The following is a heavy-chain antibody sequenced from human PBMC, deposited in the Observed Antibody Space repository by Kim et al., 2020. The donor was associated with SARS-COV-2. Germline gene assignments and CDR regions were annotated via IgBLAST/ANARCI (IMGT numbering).Heavy chain of an antibody. V-gene: IGHV3-11*04. CDR2: SII. Sequence: SIIHYADSVKGRFTISRDNADNSLYLQMNSLRAEDTAVYYCGRETQWYFDLWGRGTLVTVSS. J-gene: IGHJ2*01. CDR3: GRETQWYFDL.